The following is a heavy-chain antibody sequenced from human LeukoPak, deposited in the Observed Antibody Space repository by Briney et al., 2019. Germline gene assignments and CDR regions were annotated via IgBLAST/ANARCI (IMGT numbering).Heavy chain of an antibody. Sequence: SETLSLTGTVSGGSISSYYWSWIRQPPGKGLEWIGYIYYSGSTNYNPSLKSRVTISVDTSKNQFSLKLSSVTAADTAVYYCARLKSTGIDYVWGSYRYSAFDIWGQGTMVTVSS. CDR2: IYYSGST. J-gene: IGHJ3*02. V-gene: IGHV4-59*08. D-gene: IGHD3-16*02. CDR1: GGSISSYY. CDR3: ARLKSTGIDYVWGSYRYSAFDI.